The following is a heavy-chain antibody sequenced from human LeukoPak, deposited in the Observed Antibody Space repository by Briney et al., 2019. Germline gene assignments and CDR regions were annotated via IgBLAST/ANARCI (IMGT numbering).Heavy chain of an antibody. CDR3: ARVWFGGSRPDY. CDR1: GFTFSSYE. CDR2: ISSSGSTI. D-gene: IGHD3-10*01. Sequence: GGSLRLSCAASGFTFSSYEMNWVRQAPGKGLEWVSYISSSGSTIYYADSVKGRFTISRDNAKNSLYLQMNSLRAEDTAVYYCARVWFGGSRPDYWGQGTLVTVSS. J-gene: IGHJ4*02. V-gene: IGHV3-48*03.